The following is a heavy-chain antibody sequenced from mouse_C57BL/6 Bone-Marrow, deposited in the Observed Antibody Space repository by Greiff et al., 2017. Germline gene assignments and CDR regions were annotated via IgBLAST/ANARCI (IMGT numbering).Heavy chain of an antibody. V-gene: IGHV1-47*01. Sequence: QVQLQQSGAELVKPGASVKMSCKASGYTFTTYPIEWMKQNHGKSLGWIGNFHPYNDDTKYNEKFKGKATLTVAKSSCTVYLELSRLTSDDSAVYYCARAGGYDYDAGYYYAMEYRGPGTSVTVSS. D-gene: IGHD2-4*01. CDR2: FHPYNDDT. J-gene: IGHJ4*01. CDR3: ARAGGYDYDAGYYYAMEY. CDR1: GYTFTTYP.